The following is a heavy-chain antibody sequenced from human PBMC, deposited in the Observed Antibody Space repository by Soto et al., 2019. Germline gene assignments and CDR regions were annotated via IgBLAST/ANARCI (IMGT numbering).Heavy chain of an antibody. J-gene: IGHJ4*02. D-gene: IGHD3-22*01. CDR2: TYYNGNA. CDR1: GTSISSSDYY. V-gene: IGHV4-39*01. Sequence: ETLSLTCTVSGTSISSSDYYWGWIRQPPGKGLEWIGTTYYNGNAYYNPSLQSRVTMSVDTSKNQFSLKLISVTAADTAVYYCARHFVAVVIKGWGYWGQGTLVTVTP. CDR3: ARHFVAVVIKGWGY.